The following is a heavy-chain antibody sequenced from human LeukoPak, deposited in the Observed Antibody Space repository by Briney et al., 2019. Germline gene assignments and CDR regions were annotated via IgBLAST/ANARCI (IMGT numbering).Heavy chain of an antibody. V-gene: IGHV3-30*18. Sequence: GGSLGLPCASSGFTFSSYGMHGVTQAPARGREGGAVKPFEGSNKYYADSVKGRFTISRDNSKNTLYLQMNSLRAEDTAVYYCAKDDNYGSGSPFDYWGQGTLVTVSS. D-gene: IGHD3-10*01. CDR3: AKDDNYGSGSPFDY. J-gene: IGHJ4*02. CDR2: KPFEGSNK. CDR1: GFTFSSYG.